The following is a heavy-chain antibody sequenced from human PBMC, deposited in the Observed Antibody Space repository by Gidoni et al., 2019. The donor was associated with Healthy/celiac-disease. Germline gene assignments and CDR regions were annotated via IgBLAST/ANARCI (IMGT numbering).Heavy chain of an antibody. CDR1: GGSFSGYY. V-gene: IGHV4-34*01. CDR3: ARELVVPAAAYYYYYYGMDV. Sequence: VQLQQWGAGLLKPSETLSLTCAVYGGSFSGYYWSWIRQPPGKGMEWIGAINHSGSTNYHPSLKSRVTISVDTSKNQFALKLSSVTEADTAVYYCARELVVPAAAYYYYYYGMDVWGQGTTVTVSS. D-gene: IGHD2-2*01. J-gene: IGHJ6*02. CDR2: INHSGST.